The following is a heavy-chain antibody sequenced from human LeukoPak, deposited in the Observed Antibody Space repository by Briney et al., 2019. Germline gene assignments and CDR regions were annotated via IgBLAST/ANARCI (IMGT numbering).Heavy chain of an antibody. D-gene: IGHD1-26*01. CDR2: ISGSGGTT. CDR3: AKGELLRYYYGMDV. V-gene: IGHV3-23*01. CDR1: GFTFSSYA. Sequence: GGSLRLSCSASGFTFSSYAMSWVRQAPGKGVEGVSAISGSGGTTYYADSVKGRFTISRDNSKNTLYLQMNSLRAEDTAVYYCAKGELLRYYYGMDVWGQGTTVTVSS. J-gene: IGHJ6*02.